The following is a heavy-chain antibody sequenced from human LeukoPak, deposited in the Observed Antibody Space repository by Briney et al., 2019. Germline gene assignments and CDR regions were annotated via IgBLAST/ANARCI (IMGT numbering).Heavy chain of an antibody. V-gene: IGHV1-3*01. CDR3: ARSRFAQDYYYYGMDV. Sequence: ASVKVSCKASGYTFTSYAMHWVRQAPGQRLEWMGWINAGNGNTKYSQKFQGRVIITRDTSASTAYMELSSLRSEDTAVYYCARSRFAQDYYYYGMDVWGQGTTVTVSS. CDR2: INAGNGNT. J-gene: IGHJ6*02. D-gene: IGHD3-3*01. CDR1: GYTFTSYA.